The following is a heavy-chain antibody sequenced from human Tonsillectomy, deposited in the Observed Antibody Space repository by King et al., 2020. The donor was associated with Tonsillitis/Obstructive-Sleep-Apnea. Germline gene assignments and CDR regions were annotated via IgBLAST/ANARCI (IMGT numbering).Heavy chain of an antibody. CDR2: IYPGDSDT. V-gene: IGHV5-51*03. CDR3: ARRGYYGSGRLGQFDY. CDR1: GYSFTTYW. D-gene: IGHD3-10*01. Sequence: QLVQSGAEVKKPGESLKISCKASGYSFTTYWIGWVRQMPGKGLEWIGIIYPGDSDTRYSPSFQGQVTISADKSISTVYLQWSSLKASDTAMYYCARRGYYGSGRLGQFDYWGRGTLVTVAS. J-gene: IGHJ4*02.